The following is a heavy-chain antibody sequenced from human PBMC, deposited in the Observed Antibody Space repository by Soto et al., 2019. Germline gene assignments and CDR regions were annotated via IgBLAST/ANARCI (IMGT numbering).Heavy chain of an antibody. V-gene: IGHV1-69-2*01. Sequence: EVQLVQSGAEVKKPGASVKISCRAFGFTLTHYYIHWVQQATGKGLEWMGFIDPEDGESLYSDKFQGRVTITAVASSDTVYMELSSLRSDASAVYYCATYPSRTAGHLSYFGTDVWGQVTAVTVSS. CDR2: IDPEDGES. CDR1: GFTLTHYY. J-gene: IGHJ6*02. CDR3: ATYPSRTAGHLSYFGTDV.